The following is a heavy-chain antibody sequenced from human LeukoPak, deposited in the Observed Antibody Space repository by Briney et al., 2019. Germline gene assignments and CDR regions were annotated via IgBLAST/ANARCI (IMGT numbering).Heavy chain of an antibody. CDR3: ARLSGLGPDSPWELDR. J-gene: IGHJ4*02. V-gene: IGHV1-2*02. CDR1: GFTFTDYY. D-gene: IGHD1-26*01. Sequence: ASVKVSCKASGFTFTDYYIHWVRQAPGQGLEWMGWINLNSGGTHYPQKFQGRVTMTRDTSISTAYVDLSSLTSDDTAVYYCARLSGLGPDSPWELDRWGQGTLVTVSS. CDR2: INLNSGGT.